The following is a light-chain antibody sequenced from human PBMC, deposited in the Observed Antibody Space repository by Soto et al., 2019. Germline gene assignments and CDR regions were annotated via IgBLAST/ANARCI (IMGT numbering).Light chain of an antibody. CDR2: DNN. CDR3: GTWDSRLSAVV. CDR1: SSNIGNNY. V-gene: IGLV1-51*01. Sequence: PGQKVTISCSGSSSNIGNNYVSWYQQLPGTAPKLLIYDNNKRPSGIPDRFSGSKSGTSATLGITGLQAGDEADYYCGTWDSRLSAVVFGGGTKVTVL. J-gene: IGLJ2*01.